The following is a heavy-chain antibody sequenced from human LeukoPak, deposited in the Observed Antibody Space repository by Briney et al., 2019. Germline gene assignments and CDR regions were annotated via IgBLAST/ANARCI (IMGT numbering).Heavy chain of an antibody. CDR1: GYTFTGYY. V-gene: IGHV1-2*02. D-gene: IGHD3-10*01. J-gene: IGHJ4*02. Sequence: ASVKVSCKASGYTFTGYYMHWVRQAPEQGLEWMGWINPNSGGTNYAQKLQGRVTMTRDTSISTAYMELTRLRSDDSAVFYCIRGPGHYFDYWGQGTVVTVPS. CDR2: INPNSGGT. CDR3: IRGPGHYFDY.